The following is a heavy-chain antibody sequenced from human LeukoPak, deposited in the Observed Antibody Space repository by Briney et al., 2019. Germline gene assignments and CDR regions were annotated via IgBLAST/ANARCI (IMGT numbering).Heavy chain of an antibody. V-gene: IGHV4-59*01. CDR1: GGSISSYY. J-gene: IGHJ4*02. CDR3: ARGYFDWAYFDY. Sequence: SETLSRTCTVSGGSISSYYWSWIRQPPGKGLEWIGYIYYSGSTNYNPSLKSRVTISVDTSKNQFSLKLSSVTAADTAVYYCARGYFDWAYFDYWGQGTLVTVSS. CDR2: IYYSGST. D-gene: IGHD3-9*01.